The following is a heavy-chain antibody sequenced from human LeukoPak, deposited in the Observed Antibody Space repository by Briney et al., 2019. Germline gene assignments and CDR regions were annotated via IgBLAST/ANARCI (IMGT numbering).Heavy chain of an antibody. CDR3: ARESRAPYDSSGYYRHAEYFQH. Sequence: VASVKVSCKASGYTFTSYDINWVRQATGQGLEWMGWMNPNSGNTGYAQKFQGRVTITADKSTSTAYMELSSLRSEDTAVYYCARESRAPYDSSGYYRHAEYFQHWGQGTLVTVSS. CDR1: GYTFTSYD. J-gene: IGHJ1*01. D-gene: IGHD3-22*01. CDR2: MNPNSGNT. V-gene: IGHV1-8*01.